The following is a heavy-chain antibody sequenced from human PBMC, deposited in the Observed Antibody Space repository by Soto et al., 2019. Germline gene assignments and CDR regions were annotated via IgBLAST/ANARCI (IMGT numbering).Heavy chain of an antibody. CDR3: ARGDRGAFDL. V-gene: IGHV3-74*01. D-gene: IGHD1-26*01. CDR1: GFTFDYYW. J-gene: IGHJ3*01. Sequence: EVQLVESGGGLVQPGESLRLSCAASGFTFDYYWMHWVRQAPGKGLVWVSRIYSDGTSTTYADSVKGRFTISRDNAKSEVSLQMNRLRADDTAVYYCARGDRGAFDLWGQGKVVTVSS. CDR2: IYSDGTST.